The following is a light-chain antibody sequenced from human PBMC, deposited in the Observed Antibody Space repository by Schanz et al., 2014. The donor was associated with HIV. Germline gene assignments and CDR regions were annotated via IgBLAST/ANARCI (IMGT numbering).Light chain of an antibody. Sequence: QSALTQPPSASGSPGQSVTISCTGTSSDVGGYNYVSWYQHHPGKAPKLMISEVTKRPSGVPDRFSGSKSGNTASLTVSGLQTEDEADYYCSSHSSTTPYVIFGGGTKLTVL. V-gene: IGLV2-8*01. J-gene: IGLJ2*01. CDR1: SSDVGGYNY. CDR2: EVT. CDR3: SSHSSTTPYVI.